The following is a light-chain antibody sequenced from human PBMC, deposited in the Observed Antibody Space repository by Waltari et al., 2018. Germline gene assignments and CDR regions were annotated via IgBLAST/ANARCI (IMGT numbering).Light chain of an antibody. V-gene: IGKV3-20*01. Sequence: EIVLTQSPGTLSLSPGGRATLSCRASQSVSSSYFALYQQKPGQAPRLLIYGASSRATGIPDRFSGSGSGTDFTLTISRLEPEDFAVYYCQQYGSSLVTFGQGTKLEI. CDR2: GAS. CDR1: QSVSSSY. J-gene: IGKJ2*01. CDR3: QQYGSSLVT.